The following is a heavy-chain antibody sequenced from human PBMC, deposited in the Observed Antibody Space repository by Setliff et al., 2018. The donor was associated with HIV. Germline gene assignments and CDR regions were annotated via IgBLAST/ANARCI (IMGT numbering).Heavy chain of an antibody. V-gene: IGHV1-2*04. CDR3: VREVRAAYTGPLWFGQSDPRPDTFDI. Sequence: GASVKVSCKASGYTFTAYYIHWVRQAPGQGLEWMGWINPYSGGTNYAQNFQGWVTMTRDTSITTAYMELSRLTSDDTALYFCVREVRAAYTGPLWFGQSDPRPDTFDIWGQGTMVTVSS. CDR1: GYTFTAYY. D-gene: IGHD3-10*01. J-gene: IGHJ3*02. CDR2: INPYSGGT.